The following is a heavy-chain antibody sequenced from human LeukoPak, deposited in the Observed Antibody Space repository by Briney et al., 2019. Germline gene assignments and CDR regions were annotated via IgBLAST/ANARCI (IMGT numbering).Heavy chain of an antibody. Sequence: ASVKVSCKASGYTFTGYYMHWVRQAPGQGLEWMGWINPNSGGTNYAQKFQGRVTMTRDTSISTAYMELSRLRSDDTAVCYCARDGQRMVRGVIITSSNWFDPWGQGTLVTVSS. D-gene: IGHD3-10*01. J-gene: IGHJ5*02. CDR2: INPNSGGT. V-gene: IGHV1-2*02. CDR3: ARDGQRMVRGVIITSSNWFDP. CDR1: GYTFTGYY.